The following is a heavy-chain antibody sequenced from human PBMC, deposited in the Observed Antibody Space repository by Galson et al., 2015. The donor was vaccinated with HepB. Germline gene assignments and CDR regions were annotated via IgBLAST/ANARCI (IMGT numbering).Heavy chain of an antibody. V-gene: IGHV3-23*01. D-gene: IGHD4-23*01. Sequence: SLRLSCAASGFTFSSYAMSWVRQAPGKGLEWVSAISGSGGSTYYADSVKGRFTISRDNSKNTLYLQMNSLRAEDTAVYYCAKDYYGGNLWDYYYYYMDVWGKGTTVTVSS. CDR1: GFTFSSYA. CDR3: AKDYYGGNLWDYYYYYMDV. CDR2: ISGSGGST. J-gene: IGHJ6*03.